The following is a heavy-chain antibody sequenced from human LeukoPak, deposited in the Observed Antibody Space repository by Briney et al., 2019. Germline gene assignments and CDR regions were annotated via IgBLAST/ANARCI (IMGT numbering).Heavy chain of an antibody. Sequence: ASVKVSCKASGYTFTGYYMHWVRQAPGQGLEWMGWINPNSGGTNYAQKFQGRVTMTRDTSISTAYMELSRLRSDDTAVYYCARAPFYDFWGGYYTGLDYWGQGTLVTVSS. CDR2: INPNSGGT. J-gene: IGHJ4*02. D-gene: IGHD3-3*01. V-gene: IGHV1-2*02. CDR3: ARAPFYDFWGGYYTGLDY. CDR1: GYTFTGYY.